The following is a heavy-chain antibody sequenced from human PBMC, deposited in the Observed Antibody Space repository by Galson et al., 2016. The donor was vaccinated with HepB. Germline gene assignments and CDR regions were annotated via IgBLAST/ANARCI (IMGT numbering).Heavy chain of an antibody. CDR3: AREDWNPRYYFSGMDV. J-gene: IGHJ6*02. CDR2: ISGYNGNT. CDR1: GYTFTTYG. V-gene: IGHV1-18*01. D-gene: IGHD1-1*01. Sequence: SVKVSCKASGYTFTTYGISWVRQAPGQGLEWMGWISGYNGNTHYAQKFQDRVTLTRDTSTGTAYMDLWSLTSDDTAVYYCAREDWNPRYYFSGMDVWGQGTTVTVSS.